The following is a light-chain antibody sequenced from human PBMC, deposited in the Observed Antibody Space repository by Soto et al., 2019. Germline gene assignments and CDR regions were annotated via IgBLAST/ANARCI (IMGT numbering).Light chain of an antibody. CDR3: HQYNNWLALT. CDR1: QTVSSN. Sequence: EIVMTQSPATLSVSPAERATLSCRASQTVSSNLAWYQQKPGQAPRLLIYDASTRATGIPVRFRGSGSGTEFTLTISSLQSEDSAVYYCHQYNNWLALTFGGGTKVEIK. J-gene: IGKJ4*01. V-gene: IGKV3-15*01. CDR2: DAS.